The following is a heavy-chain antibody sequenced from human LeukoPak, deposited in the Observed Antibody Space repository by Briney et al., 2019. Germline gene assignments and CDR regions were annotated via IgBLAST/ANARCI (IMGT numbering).Heavy chain of an antibody. J-gene: IGHJ4*02. CDR3: ARDAPITGTTDYFDY. CDR2: RSYDGSNK. Sequence: SLRLSCAAPGFTFRSSAMHWVRQASGKGLEWGAGRSYDGSNKYYAGSVRGRFTISRDNSKNTLYLQMNSLRAEDTAVDYCARDAPITGTTDYFDYWGQGTLVTVSS. CDR1: GFTFRSSA. D-gene: IGHD1-20*01. V-gene: IGHV3-30*04.